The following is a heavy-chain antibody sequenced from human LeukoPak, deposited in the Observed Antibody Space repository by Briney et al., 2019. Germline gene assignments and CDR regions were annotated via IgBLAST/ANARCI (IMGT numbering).Heavy chain of an antibody. CDR3: AKGDSFGSGSYFHY. CDR1: GFTFSNYG. Sequence: PGGSQRLSCVASGFTFSNYGMHWVRQAPGKGPEWVALISYDGSNKDYPDSVKGRFTISRDNSEKTLYLEMTSLRAEDTAVYYCAKGDSFGSGSYFHYWGQGTLVTVSS. J-gene: IGHJ4*02. CDR2: ISYDGSNK. D-gene: IGHD3-10*01. V-gene: IGHV3-30*18.